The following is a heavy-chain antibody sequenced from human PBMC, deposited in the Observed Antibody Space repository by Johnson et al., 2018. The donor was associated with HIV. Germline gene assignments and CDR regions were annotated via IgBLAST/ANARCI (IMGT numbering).Heavy chain of an antibody. Sequence: QVQLVEYGGGVVQPGRSLRLSCAASGFTFSSYAMHWVRQAPGKGLEWVAVISYDGSNKYYADSVKGRFTISRDNSKNTLYLQMNSLRAEDTAVYYCARDLGGGYSSSSYAFDIWGQGTMVTVSS. CDR1: GFTFSSYA. CDR2: ISYDGSNK. V-gene: IGHV3-30*04. CDR3: ARDLGGGYSSSSYAFDI. D-gene: IGHD6-6*01. J-gene: IGHJ3*02.